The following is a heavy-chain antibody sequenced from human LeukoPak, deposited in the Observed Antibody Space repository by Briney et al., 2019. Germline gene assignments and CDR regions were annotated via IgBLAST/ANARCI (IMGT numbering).Heavy chain of an antibody. J-gene: IGHJ4*02. V-gene: IGHV3-48*02. CDR2: ISATGSSI. CDR1: GFTFSSDD. Sequence: PGGSLRLSCAASGFTFSSDDMNWVRQAPGKGPESLAYISATGSSIYHADSVKGPFTISRDYAKNSLHLQMNSMRDEDTAVYFCTRESGSGSYSDYWGQGTLVTVSS. D-gene: IGHD1-26*01. CDR3: TRESGSGSYSDY.